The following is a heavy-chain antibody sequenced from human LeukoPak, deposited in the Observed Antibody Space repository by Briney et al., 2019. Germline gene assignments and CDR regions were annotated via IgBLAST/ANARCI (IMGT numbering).Heavy chain of an antibody. CDR2: IKSKGDGGAT. V-gene: IGHV3-15*01. Sequence: GGSLRLSCVASEFTFTNAWMNGVRQAPGKGREWVGRIKSKGDGGATDYAAPVRGRFTISRDDSRKTLYLQMDSLKPQDTAVYFFTTLTMILVHEDYWGQGTLVTVSS. D-gene: IGHD3-22*01. CDR3: TTLTMILVHEDY. J-gene: IGHJ4*02. CDR1: EFTFTNAW.